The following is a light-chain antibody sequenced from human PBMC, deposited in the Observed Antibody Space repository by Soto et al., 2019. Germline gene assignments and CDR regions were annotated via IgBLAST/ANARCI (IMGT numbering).Light chain of an antibody. V-gene: IGKV3-20*01. Sequence: EIELTQSPGTVSLSPGEGATLSCRASETLTTDYLHWYQQKPGQAPRLLIYGATSRATGTPDRFSGSGSGTDFTLTISSLEPEDFAVYYCQHYGGPPLRAFGQGTKVEIK. CDR2: GAT. CDR1: ETLTTDY. CDR3: QHYGGPPLRA. J-gene: IGKJ1*01.